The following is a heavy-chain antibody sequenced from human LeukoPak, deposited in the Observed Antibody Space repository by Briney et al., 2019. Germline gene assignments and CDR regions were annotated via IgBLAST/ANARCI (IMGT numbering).Heavy chain of an antibody. Sequence: PSQTLSLTCTVSGGSISSGDYYWSWIRQPPGKGLEWIGYIYYSGSTNYNPSLKSRVTISVDTSKNQFSLKLSSVTAADTAVYYCARGASYDYVWGSYRHNNWFDPWGQGTLVTVSS. CDR2: IYYSGST. CDR1: GGSISSGDYY. CDR3: ARGASYDYVWGSYRHNNWFDP. J-gene: IGHJ5*02. D-gene: IGHD3-16*02. V-gene: IGHV4-30-4*01.